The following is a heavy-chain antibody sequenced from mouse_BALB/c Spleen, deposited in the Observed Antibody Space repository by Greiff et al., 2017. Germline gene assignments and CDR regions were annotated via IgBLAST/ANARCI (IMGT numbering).Heavy chain of an antibody. D-gene: IGHD2-3*01. CDR1: GFNIKDYY. Sequence: EVQLQQSGAELVRSGASVKLSCTASGFNIKDYYMHWVKQRPEQGLEWIGWIDPENGDTEYAPKFQGKATMTADTSSNTAYLQLSSLTYEDTAVYYWNAPYDGYSYYYAMDYWGQGTSVTVSS. CDR2: IDPENGDT. J-gene: IGHJ4*01. CDR3: NAPYDGYSYYYAMDY. V-gene: IGHV14-4*02.